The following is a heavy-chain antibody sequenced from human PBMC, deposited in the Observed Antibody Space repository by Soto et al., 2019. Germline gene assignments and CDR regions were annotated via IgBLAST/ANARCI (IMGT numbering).Heavy chain of an antibody. Sequence: SETLSLTCTVSGVSISRGGDSWNWVRQPPGKGLEWIGYIYHSGHTYYNPSFKSRVTLSVDRSTNEFSLKVNSVTAADTAVYYCAREGIWDYDILRYFDYWGQGTLVTVSS. CDR1: GVSISRGGDS. D-gene: IGHD3-9*01. J-gene: IGHJ4*02. CDR3: AREGIWDYDILRYFDY. V-gene: IGHV4-30-2*01. CDR2: IYHSGHT.